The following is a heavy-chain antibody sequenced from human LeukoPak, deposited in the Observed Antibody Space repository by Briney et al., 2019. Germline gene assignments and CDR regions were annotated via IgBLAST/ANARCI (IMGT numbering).Heavy chain of an antibody. J-gene: IGHJ4*02. CDR2: ISSSSSYI. V-gene: IGHV3-21*01. CDR3: ARDAPAGRPDRYYFDY. CDR1: GFTFSSYS. D-gene: IGHD1-14*01. Sequence: GGSLRLSCAASGFTFSSYSMNWVRQASGKGLEWVSSISSSSSYIYYADSVKGRFTISRDNAKNSLYLQMNSLRAEDTAVYYCARDAPAGRPDRYYFDYWGQGTLVTVSS.